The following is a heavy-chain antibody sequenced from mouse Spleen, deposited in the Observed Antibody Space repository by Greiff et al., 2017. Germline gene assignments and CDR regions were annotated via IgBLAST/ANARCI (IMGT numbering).Heavy chain of an antibody. CDR1: GFTFSDYG. CDR2: ISSGSSTI. Sequence: EVMLVESGGGLVKPGGSLKLSCAASGFTFSDYGMHWVRQAPEKGLEWVAYISSGSSTIYYADTVKGRFTISRDNAKNTLFLQMTSLRSEDTAMYYCARTIHYYGYFDYWGQGTTLTVSS. CDR3: ARTIHYYGYFDY. J-gene: IGHJ2*01. V-gene: IGHV5-17*01. D-gene: IGHD1-2*01.